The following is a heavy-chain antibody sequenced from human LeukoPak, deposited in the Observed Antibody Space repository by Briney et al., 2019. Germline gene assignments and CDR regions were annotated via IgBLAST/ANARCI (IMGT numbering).Heavy chain of an antibody. CDR3: ARIQGCNSPTCDIGPLDI. CDR2: ISYDGSNK. Sequence: PGRSLRLSCAASGFTFSSYGMHWVRQAPGKGLEWVAVISYDGSNKYYADSVKGRFTISRDNSKNTLYLQMNSLRAEDTAVYYCARIQGCNSPTCDIGPLDIWGQGTMVTVSS. D-gene: IGHD2/OR15-2a*01. V-gene: IGHV3-30*03. CDR1: GFTFSSYG. J-gene: IGHJ3*02.